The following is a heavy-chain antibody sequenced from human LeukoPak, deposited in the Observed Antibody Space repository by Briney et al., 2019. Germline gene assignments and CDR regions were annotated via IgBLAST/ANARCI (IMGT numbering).Heavy chain of an antibody. CDR2: IYSGGST. CDR1: GFTVSSNY. D-gene: IGHD6-13*01. CDR3: ARTAALRFDY. Sequence: GGSLRLSCAASGFTVSSNYMSWVRQAPGKGLKWVSVIYSGGSTYYADSVKGRFTISRDNSKNTLYLQMNSLRAEDTAVYYCARTAALRFDYWGQGTLVTVSS. J-gene: IGHJ4*02. V-gene: IGHV3-53*01.